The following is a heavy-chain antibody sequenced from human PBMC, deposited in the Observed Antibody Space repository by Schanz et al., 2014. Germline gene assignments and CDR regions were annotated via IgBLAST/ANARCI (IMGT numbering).Heavy chain of an antibody. CDR1: GGSISSGTYY. CDR2: IYTSGST. Sequence: QVQLQESGPGLVKPSQTLSLTCIVSGGSISSGTYYWSWLRQPAGKGLEWIGRIYTSGSTNYNPSLKSRVTISLDTSKNQFSLNVSSVTAADTAVYYCAREPLSGYNWFDPWGQGSLVTVSS. V-gene: IGHV4-61*02. D-gene: IGHD6-25*01. CDR3: AREPLSGYNWFDP. J-gene: IGHJ5*02.